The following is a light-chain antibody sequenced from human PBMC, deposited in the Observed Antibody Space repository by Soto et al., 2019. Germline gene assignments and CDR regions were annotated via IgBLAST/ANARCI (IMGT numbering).Light chain of an antibody. Sequence: QSVLTQPPSVSGAPGQRVTISCTGTSSNIGAGYDVHWYQQLPGTAPRLLIYANNNRPSGVPDRFSASKSGTSASLAITGLQAEEEADYFCQSFDNSLGGSWVFGGGTKLTVL. J-gene: IGLJ3*02. CDR2: ANN. CDR3: QSFDNSLGGSWV. V-gene: IGLV1-40*01. CDR1: SSNIGAGYD.